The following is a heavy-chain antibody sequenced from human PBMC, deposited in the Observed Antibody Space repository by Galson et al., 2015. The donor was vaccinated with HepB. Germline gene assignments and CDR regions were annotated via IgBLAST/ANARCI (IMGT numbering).Heavy chain of an antibody. CDR3: AGHKGGVVVVAATSGALDY. D-gene: IGHD2-15*01. CDR2: IWYDGSNK. V-gene: IGHV3-30*19. CDR1: GFTFSSYG. J-gene: IGHJ4*02. Sequence: SLRLSCAASGFTFSSYGMHWVRQAPGKGLEWVAVIWYDGSNKYYADSVKGRFTISRDNSKNTLYLQMNSLRAEDTAVYYCAGHKGGVVVVAATSGALDYWGQGTLVTVSS.